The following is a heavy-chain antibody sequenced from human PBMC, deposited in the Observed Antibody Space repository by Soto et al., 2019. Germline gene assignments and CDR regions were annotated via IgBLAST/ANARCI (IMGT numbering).Heavy chain of an antibody. CDR1: GFAFSGYW. D-gene: IGHD5-12*01. Sequence: EVQLVESGGDLVQPGGSLRLSCAASGFAFSGYWMSWVRQAPGKGLEGVANIKQYGSEKYYVDSVKGRFTISRDNAKNSLYLQMNSLGVEDTAVYYCARATSVDAYWGQGTLVTVSS. V-gene: IGHV3-7*01. CDR2: IKQYGSEK. CDR3: ARATSVDAY. J-gene: IGHJ4*02.